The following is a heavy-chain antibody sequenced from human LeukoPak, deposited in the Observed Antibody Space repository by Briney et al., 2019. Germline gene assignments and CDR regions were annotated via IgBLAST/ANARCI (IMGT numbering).Heavy chain of an antibody. CDR3: ARVSGYCSGGSCQHSVDY. J-gene: IGHJ4*02. CDR1: GGSISSGSYY. CDR2: IYTSGST. Sequence: SETLSLTCTVSGGSISSGSYYWSWIRQPAGKGLEWIGRIYTSGSTNYNPSLKSRVTISVDTSKNQFSLKLSSVTTADTAVYYCARVSGYCSGGSCQHSVDYWGQGTLVTVSS. V-gene: IGHV4-61*02. D-gene: IGHD2-15*01.